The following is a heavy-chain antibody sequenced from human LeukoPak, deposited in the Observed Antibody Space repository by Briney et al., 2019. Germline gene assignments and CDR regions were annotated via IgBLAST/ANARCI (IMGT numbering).Heavy chain of an antibody. J-gene: IGHJ5*02. V-gene: IGHV4-59*08. CDR3: ARHSNQYCGGDCYSRWFDP. Sequence: PSETLSLTCTVSSGPISSYYWSWIRQPPGKALEWEGFISYTGSTNYNPSLKSRVTISVDTSKKQFYLKLTSVTAADAAVYYCARHSNQYCGGDCYSRWFDPWGQGTLVTVSS. D-gene: IGHD2-21*02. CDR1: SGPISSYY. CDR2: ISYTGST.